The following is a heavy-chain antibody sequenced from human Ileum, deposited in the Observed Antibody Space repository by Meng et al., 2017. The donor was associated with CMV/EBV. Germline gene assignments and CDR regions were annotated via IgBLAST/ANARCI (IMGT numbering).Heavy chain of an antibody. D-gene: IGHD2-2*01. CDR2: IKQDGGEI. J-gene: IGHJ5*01. CDR1: GFTFSSYW. Sequence: GESLKISCAASGFTFSSYWMNWVRQAPGKGPEWVANIKQDGGEIYYVDSVKGRFTISRDNAKNSLYLQMNGLRAEDTAVYYCARWVVVPAAANWFDSWGQGTLVTVSS. V-gene: IGHV3-7*01. CDR3: ARWVVVPAAANWFDS.